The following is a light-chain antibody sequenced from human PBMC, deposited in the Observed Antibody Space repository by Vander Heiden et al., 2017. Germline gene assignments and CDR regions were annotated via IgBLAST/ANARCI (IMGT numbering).Light chain of an antibody. CDR1: KLGDKY. Sequence: SYELTQPPSVSVSPGQTASITCSGDKLGDKYACWYQQKPGQSPVRVIYQDSKRPSGIPERFSGSNSGTTATLTISGTQAMDEADYYCQAWDSSTVVCGGGTKLTVL. J-gene: IGLJ2*01. CDR3: QAWDSSTVV. CDR2: QDS. V-gene: IGLV3-1*01.